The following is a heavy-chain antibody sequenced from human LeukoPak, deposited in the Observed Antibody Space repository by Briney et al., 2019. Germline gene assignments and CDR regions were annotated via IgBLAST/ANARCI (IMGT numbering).Heavy chain of an antibody. J-gene: IGHJ4*02. CDR1: GFTFSSYG. D-gene: IGHD3-3*01. V-gene: IGHV3-30*18. Sequence: PGRSLRLSCAASGFTFSSYGMHWVRQAPGKGLEWVAVISYDGSNKYYADSVKGRFTISRDNSKNTLYLQMNSLRAEDTAVYYCAKGVVFDYWGQGTLVTVSS. CDR3: AKGVVFDY. CDR2: ISYDGSNK.